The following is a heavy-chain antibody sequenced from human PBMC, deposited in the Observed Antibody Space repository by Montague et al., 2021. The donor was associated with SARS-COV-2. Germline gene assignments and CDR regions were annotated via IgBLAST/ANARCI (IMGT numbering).Heavy chain of an antibody. CDR1: GGSIRSYY. CDR2: IYYDGST. CDR3: ARYGSYFEH. J-gene: IGHJ4*02. Sequence: SETLSLTCTVSGGSIRSYYWSWIRQTPGKGLEWIGYIYYDGSTNYNPPLKSRVTMSVDSSKNQFSLRFSSVTAADTAVYYCARYGSYFEHWGQGTLVTVSS. D-gene: IGHD1-26*01. V-gene: IGHV4-59*03.